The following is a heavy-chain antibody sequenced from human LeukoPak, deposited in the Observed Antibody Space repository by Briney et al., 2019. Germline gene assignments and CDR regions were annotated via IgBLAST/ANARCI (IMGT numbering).Heavy chain of an antibody. V-gene: IGHV1-8*03. CDR2: MNPNSGNT. CDR1: GYTFTSYD. D-gene: IGHD5-12*01. CDR3: ARGGGYSGYDLDY. J-gene: IGHJ4*02. Sequence: ASVKVSCKASGYTFTSYDINWVRQAPGQGLEWMGWMNPNSGNTGYAQKFQGRVTITRNTSISTAYMELSSLRSEGTAVYYCARGGGYSGYDLDYWGQGTLVTVSS.